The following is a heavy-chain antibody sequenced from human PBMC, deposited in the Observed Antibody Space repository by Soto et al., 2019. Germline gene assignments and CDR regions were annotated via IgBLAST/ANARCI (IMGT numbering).Heavy chain of an antibody. CDR1: GYTFTSYG. Sequence: ASVKVSCKASGYTFTSYGISWVRQAPGQGLEWMGWISAYNGNTNYAQKLQGRVTMTTDTSTSTAYMELRSLRSDDTAVYYCARDFPRGGVPAAKRGGVWFDPWGQGTLVTVSS. J-gene: IGHJ5*02. CDR2: ISAYNGNT. D-gene: IGHD2-2*01. V-gene: IGHV1-18*01. CDR3: ARDFPRGGVPAAKRGGVWFDP.